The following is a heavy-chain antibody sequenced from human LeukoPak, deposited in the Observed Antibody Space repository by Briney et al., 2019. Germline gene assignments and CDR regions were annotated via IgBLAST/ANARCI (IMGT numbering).Heavy chain of an antibody. CDR2: IYYSGST. J-gene: IGHJ4*02. V-gene: IGHV4-39*01. D-gene: IGHD6-19*01. CDR1: GGSISSSSYY. CDR3: ARRPKEQWLTPFDY. Sequence: SETLSLTCTVSGGSISSSSYYWGWIRQPPGKGLEWIGSIYYSGSTYYNPSLKSRVTISVDTSKNQFSLKLSSVTAADTAVYYGARRPKEQWLTPFDYWGQGTLVTVSS.